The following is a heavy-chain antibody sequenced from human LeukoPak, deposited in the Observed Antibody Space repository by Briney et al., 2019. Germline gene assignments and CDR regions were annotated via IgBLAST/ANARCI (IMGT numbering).Heavy chain of an antibody. J-gene: IGHJ4*02. CDR2: ISYDGSNK. CDR3: ARGRSGSGYYFDY. D-gene: IGHD3-10*01. Sequence: GGSLRLSCAAYGFTFSSYAMHWVRQAPGKGLEWVPVISYDGSNKYYADSVKGRFTISRDNSKNTLYLQMNSLRAEDTAVYYCARGRSGSGYYFDYWGQGTLVTVSS. V-gene: IGHV3-30-3*01. CDR1: GFTFSSYA.